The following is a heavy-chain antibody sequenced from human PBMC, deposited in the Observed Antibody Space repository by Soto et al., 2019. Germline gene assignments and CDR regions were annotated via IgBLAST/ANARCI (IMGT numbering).Heavy chain of an antibody. D-gene: IGHD3-3*01. V-gene: IGHV3-15*07. CDR2: IKDKTVGGTT. CDR1: GFAFIDAW. Sequence: EVQLVESGGGLVKPGGSLTLSCAASGFAFIDAWMNWVRQAPGKGLEWVGRIKDKTVGGTTDYAAPVKGRFTISRDDSKNTVCIQLNSLKTEDTAVYYCTTFADYDGFDYWGQGTLLTVSS. J-gene: IGHJ4*02. CDR3: TTFADYDGFDY.